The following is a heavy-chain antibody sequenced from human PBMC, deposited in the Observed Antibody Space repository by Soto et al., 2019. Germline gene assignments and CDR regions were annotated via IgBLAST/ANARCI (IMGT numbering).Heavy chain of an antibody. V-gene: IGHV1-69*13. Sequence: SVKVSCKASGGTFSSYAISWVRQAPGQGLEWMGGIIPIFGTTNYAQKFQGRVTITADESTSTAYMELSSLRSEDTAVYYCATSRSGSYGDYYYYGMDVWGQGTTVTVSS. CDR1: GGTFSSYA. CDR3: ATSRSGSYGDYYYYGMDV. D-gene: IGHD1-26*01. J-gene: IGHJ6*02. CDR2: IIPIFGTT.